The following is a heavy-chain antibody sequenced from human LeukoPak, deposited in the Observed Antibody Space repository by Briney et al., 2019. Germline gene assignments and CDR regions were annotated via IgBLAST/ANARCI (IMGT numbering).Heavy chain of an antibody. D-gene: IGHD6-19*01. CDR3: ARGGGYEGLVSSGWIYYFDY. CDR2: IKQDGSEK. V-gene: IGHV3-7*01. J-gene: IGHJ4*02. CDR1: GFTFSSYW. Sequence: PGGSLRLSCAASGFTFSSYWMSWVRQAPGKGLEWVANIKQDGSEKYYVDSVKGRFTISRDNAKNSLYLQMNSLRAEGTAVYYCARGGGYEGLVSSGWIYYFDYWGQGTLVTVSS.